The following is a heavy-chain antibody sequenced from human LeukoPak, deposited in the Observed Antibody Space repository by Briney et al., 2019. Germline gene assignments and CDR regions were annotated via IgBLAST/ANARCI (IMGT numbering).Heavy chain of an antibody. D-gene: IGHD3-10*01. CDR1: GFSFGGYA. CDR3: ARVWAEDYYYYYGMDV. V-gene: IGHV3-7*01. CDR2: IKQDGSEK. Sequence: GGSLRLSCAASGFSFGGYALHWVRQAPGKGLEWVASIKQDGSEKYYVDSVKGRFTISRDNAKNSLYLQMNSLRAEDTAVYYCARVWAEDYYYYYGMDVWGQGTTVTVSS. J-gene: IGHJ6*02.